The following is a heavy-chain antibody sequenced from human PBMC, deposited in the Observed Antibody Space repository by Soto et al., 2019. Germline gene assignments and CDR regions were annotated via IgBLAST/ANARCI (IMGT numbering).Heavy chain of an antibody. J-gene: IGHJ6*03. CDR2: ISYDGSNK. V-gene: IGHV3-30*03. CDR3: ARDSSLAKLVARYFYMDV. D-gene: IGHD6-6*01. CDR1: GFTFSSYG. Sequence: GGSLRLSCAASGFTFSSYGMHWVRQAPGKGLEWVTVISYDGSNKNYADSVKGRFTISRDNSKNTLFLQMNSLRAEDTAVYYCARDSSLAKLVARYFYMDVWGKGTTVTVSS.